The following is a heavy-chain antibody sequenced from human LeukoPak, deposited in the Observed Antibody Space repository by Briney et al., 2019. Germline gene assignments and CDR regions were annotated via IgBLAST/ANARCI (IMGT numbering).Heavy chain of an antibody. CDR3: ARRRKYSYGYEDY. V-gene: IGHV4-34*01. D-gene: IGHD5-18*01. Sequence: SETLSLTCAVYGGSFSGYYWSWIRQPPGKGLEWIGSIYYSGSTYYNPSLKSRVTISVDTSKNQFSLKLSSVTAADTAVYYCARRRKYSYGYEDYWGQGTLVTVSS. J-gene: IGHJ4*02. CDR2: IYYSGST. CDR1: GGSFSGYY.